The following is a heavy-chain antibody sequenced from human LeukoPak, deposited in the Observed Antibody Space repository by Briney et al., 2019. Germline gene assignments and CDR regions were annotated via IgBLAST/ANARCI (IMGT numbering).Heavy chain of an antibody. J-gene: IGHJ4*02. CDR3: AKDLLSGGNCYSIFHY. CDR1: GFTFSSFA. V-gene: IGHV3-23*01. CDR2: ISGSGDST. D-gene: IGHD2-15*01. Sequence: GGSLRLSCAASGFTFSSFAMNWVRQAPGKGLEWVSGISGSGDSTYYADSVKGRFTISRDNSKNTLYLQMNSLRAEDTAVYYCAKDLLSGGNCYSIFHYWGQGTLVTVSS.